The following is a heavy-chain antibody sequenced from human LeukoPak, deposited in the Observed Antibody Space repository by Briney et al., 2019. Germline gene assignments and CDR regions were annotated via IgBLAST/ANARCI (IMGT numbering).Heavy chain of an antibody. CDR1: GITFTSYY. D-gene: IGHD6-13*01. CDR2: INPSGTIT. Sequence: ASVTVSCKASGITFTSYYIHWVRQAPGRGLEWMGKINPSGTITTYAPKYQGRVTLTKDTSTNTVYMELSSLRSDDTAVYYCALIAPPHNWGQGTLVTVSS. J-gene: IGHJ4*02. CDR3: ALIAPPHN. V-gene: IGHV1-46*01.